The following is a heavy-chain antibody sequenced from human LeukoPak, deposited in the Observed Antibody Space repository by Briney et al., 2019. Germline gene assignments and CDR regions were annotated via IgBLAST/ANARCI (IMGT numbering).Heavy chain of an antibody. CDR1: GYIFIDYE. J-gene: IGHJ6*03. CDR2: MNPKSGDT. V-gene: IGHV1-8*03. Sequence: ASVKVSCKASGYIFIDYEINWVRQASGQGLEWMGWMNPKSGDTGYEQKFQGRVTLTRDSSISTVYMELSSLRSEDTALYYCTRGWYMDVWGKGTTVTVSS. CDR3: TRGWYMDV.